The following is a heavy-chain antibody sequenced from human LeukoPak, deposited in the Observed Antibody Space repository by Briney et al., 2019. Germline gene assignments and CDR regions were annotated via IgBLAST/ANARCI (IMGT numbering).Heavy chain of an antibody. CDR2: IYYTGST. Sequence: SETLSLTCTVSGGSISSDYWSWIRQPPGKGLEYIGYIYYTGSTNYNPSLKSRVTISLDTSKNQFSLNLRSVTAADTAVYYCARSSRGGLYGFDIWGQGTMVTVSP. CDR3: ARSSRGGLYGFDI. V-gene: IGHV4-59*01. D-gene: IGHD3-10*01. CDR1: GGSISSDY. J-gene: IGHJ3*02.